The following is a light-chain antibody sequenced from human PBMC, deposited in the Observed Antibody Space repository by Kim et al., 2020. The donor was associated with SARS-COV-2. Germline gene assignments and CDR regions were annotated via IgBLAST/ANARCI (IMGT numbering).Light chain of an antibody. CDR3: QQYDNWFWT. CDR2: GAS. CDR1: QSVSSN. J-gene: IGKJ1*01. Sequence: ELVMTQSPATLSVSPGERATLSCRASQSVSSNLAWYQQKPGQAPRLLIYGASSRPTGIPARFSGSGSGTEFTLTISSLQSEDFAVYYCQQYDNWFWTFGQGTKVDIK. V-gene: IGKV3-15*01.